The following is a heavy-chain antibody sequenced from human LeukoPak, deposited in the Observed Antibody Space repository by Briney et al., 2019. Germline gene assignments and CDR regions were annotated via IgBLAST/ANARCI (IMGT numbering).Heavy chain of an antibody. V-gene: IGHV4-34*01. D-gene: IGHD3-22*01. Sequence: PSETLSLTCAVYGGSFSGYYWSWIRQPPGKGLEWIGEINHSGSTNYNPSLKSRVTISVDTSKNQFSLKLSSVTAADTAVYYCASWVYDSSGYYYGSAEYFQHWGQGTLVTVSS. J-gene: IGHJ1*01. CDR3: ASWVYDSSGYYYGSAEYFQH. CDR1: GGSFSGYY. CDR2: INHSGST.